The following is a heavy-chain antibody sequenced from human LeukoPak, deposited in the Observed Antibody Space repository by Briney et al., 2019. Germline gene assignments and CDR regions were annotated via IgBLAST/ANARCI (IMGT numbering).Heavy chain of an antibody. CDR3: ARVRGGFGGDY. D-gene: IGHD3-10*01. V-gene: IGHV4-34*01. CDR2: INHSGST. CDR1: GGSFSGYY. Sequence: SETLSLTCAVYGGSFSGYYRSWIRQPPGKGLERIGEINHSGSTNYNPSLKSRVTISVDTSKNQFSLRLSSVTAADTAVYYCARVRGGFGGDYWGQGTLVTVSS. J-gene: IGHJ4*02.